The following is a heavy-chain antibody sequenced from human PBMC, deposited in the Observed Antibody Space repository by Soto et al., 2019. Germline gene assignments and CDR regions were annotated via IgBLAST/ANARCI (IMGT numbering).Heavy chain of an antibody. J-gene: IGHJ4*02. V-gene: IGHV3-64D*06. CDR3: PRVECYYVAC. CDR1: GFSFKNYL. D-gene: IGHD2-8*01. Sequence: RGFLRLSCSAPGFSFKNYLIPWVRQAPGNGIEYLSASRRHRDNTYCAEFVQGRLSIHRDNSNKKLFLQMTNLTTEDTAVYLCPRVECYYVACWGQ. CDR2: SRRHRDNT.